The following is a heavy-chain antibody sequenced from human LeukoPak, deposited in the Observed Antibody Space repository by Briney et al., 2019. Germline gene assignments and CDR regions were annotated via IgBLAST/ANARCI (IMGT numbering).Heavy chain of an antibody. D-gene: IGHD3-3*01. J-gene: IGHJ6*02. Sequence: GGSLRLSCAASGFTFSSYGMHWVRQAPGKGLEWVAVISYDGSNKYYADSVKGRFTISRDNSKNTLYLQMNSLRAEDTAVYYCARADFWSGYLRIYYYGMDVWGQGTTVTVSS. CDR2: ISYDGSNK. CDR1: GFTFSSYG. CDR3: ARADFWSGYLRIYYYGMDV. V-gene: IGHV3-30*03.